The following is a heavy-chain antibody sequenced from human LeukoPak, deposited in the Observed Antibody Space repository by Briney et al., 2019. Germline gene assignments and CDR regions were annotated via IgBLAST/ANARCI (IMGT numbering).Heavy chain of an antibody. CDR2: ISRDGGNS. V-gene: IGHV3-43D*03. D-gene: IGHD4-17*01. Sequence: GGSLRLSCAASGFTFDIYAMHWVRQAPGKGLEWVSLISRDGGNSYCADSVKGRFTISRDNSKNSLYLQMNSLRTEDTALYHCAKDISHHNDYGSPTFDYWGQGTLVTVSS. CDR3: AKDISHHNDYGSPTFDY. J-gene: IGHJ4*02. CDR1: GFTFDIYA.